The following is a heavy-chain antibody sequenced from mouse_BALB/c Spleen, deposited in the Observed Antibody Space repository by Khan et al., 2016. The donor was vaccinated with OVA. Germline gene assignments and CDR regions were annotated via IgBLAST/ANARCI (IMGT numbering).Heavy chain of an antibody. CDR3: TRGGYYGKSLFAY. D-gene: IGHD2-1*01. J-gene: IGHJ3*01. V-gene: IGHV1S22*01. CDR1: GYTFTSYW. Sequence: LQQPGSELVRPGASVKLSCKASGYTFTSYWMHWVKQRHGQGLEWIGNIYPGSGSTNYDEMFKGKGTLTVDTSSSTADMHLSSLPSEDSAVYYCTRGGYYGKSLFAYWGQGTLVTVSA. CDR2: IYPGSGST.